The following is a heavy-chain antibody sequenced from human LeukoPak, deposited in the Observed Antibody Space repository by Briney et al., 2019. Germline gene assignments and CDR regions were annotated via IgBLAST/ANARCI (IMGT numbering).Heavy chain of an antibody. J-gene: IGHJ4*02. V-gene: IGHV4-59*12. CDR2: IYYSGST. D-gene: IGHD6-19*01. Sequence: SETLSLTCTVSGGSISSYYWSWIRRPPGKGLEWIGYIYYSGSTNYNPSLKSRVTMSVDTSKNQFSLKLSSVTAADTAVYYCARGRLARSPYFDYWGQGTLVTVSS. CDR3: ARGRLARSPYFDY. CDR1: GGSISSYY.